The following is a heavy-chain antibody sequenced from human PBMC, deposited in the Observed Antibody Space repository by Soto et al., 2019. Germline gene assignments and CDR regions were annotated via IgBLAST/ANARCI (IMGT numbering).Heavy chain of an antibody. CDR1: GGTIGSYY. V-gene: IGHV4-59*12. J-gene: IGHJ6*02. CDR2: IYSRGTT. Sequence: SETLSLTCSVSGGTIGSYYWSWIRQPPGKGLEWIGYIYSRGTTSYNPSLKSRATILVDTPKNQFSLRLTSVTATDTAVYYCATGRISRGLDVWGQGTTVTVSS. CDR3: ATGRISRGLDV.